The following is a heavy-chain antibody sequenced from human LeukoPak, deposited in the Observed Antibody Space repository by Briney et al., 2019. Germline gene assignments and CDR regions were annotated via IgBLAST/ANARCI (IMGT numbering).Heavy chain of an antibody. D-gene: IGHD3-10*01. CDR3: AREISGLYAFDI. CDR2: INHSGST. J-gene: IGHJ3*02. CDR1: GGSFSGYY. V-gene: IGHV4-34*01. Sequence: PSETLSLTCAVYGGSFSGYYWSWIRQPPGKGLEWIGEINHSGSTNYNPSLKSRVTISVDTSKNQFSLKLSSVTVADTAVYYCAREISGLYAFDIWGQGTMVTVSS.